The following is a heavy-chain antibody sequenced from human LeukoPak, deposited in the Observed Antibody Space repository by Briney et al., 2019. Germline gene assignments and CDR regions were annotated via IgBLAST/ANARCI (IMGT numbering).Heavy chain of an antibody. J-gene: IGHJ4*02. CDR1: GGSISSSSYY. D-gene: IGHD3-10*01. V-gene: IGHV4-39*01. CDR3: GSALFGGGFNY. CDR2: IYYSGST. Sequence: SETLSLTCTVSGGSISSSSYYWGWIRQPPGTGPEWIGSIYYSGSTYYNPSLKSRVTISVDTSKNQFSLKLSSVTAADPAVYYWGSALFGGGFNYGGQEPLAPVPS.